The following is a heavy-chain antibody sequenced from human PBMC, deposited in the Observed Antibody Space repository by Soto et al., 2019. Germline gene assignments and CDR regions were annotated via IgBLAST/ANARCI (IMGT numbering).Heavy chain of an antibody. J-gene: IGHJ6*02. CDR1: GFTFENYW. CDR2: IKQDGSEK. Sequence: PGGSLRLSCADSGFTFENYWMTWFRQAPGEGLEWVANIKQDGSEKNYVGSVKGRFTIFRDNAKKSVYLQMNSLRAEDTAVYFCARVIAARPYYYGMDVWGQGTTVTVSS. CDR3: ARVIAARPYYYGMDV. V-gene: IGHV3-7*01. D-gene: IGHD2-21*01.